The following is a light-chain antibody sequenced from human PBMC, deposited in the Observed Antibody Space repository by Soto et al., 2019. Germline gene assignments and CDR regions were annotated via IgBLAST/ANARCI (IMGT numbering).Light chain of an antibody. CDR1: QSVSSSY. CDR2: GAS. J-gene: IGKJ1*01. CDR3: QHYGSAGT. Sequence: EIVLTQSPGTLSLSPGERATLSCRASQSVSSSYLAWYQQKPGQAPRLLIYGASSRATGIPDRFSGSGSGTDFTLTIRRLEPEDFAVYHCQHYGSAGTFGQGTKVEIK. V-gene: IGKV3-20*01.